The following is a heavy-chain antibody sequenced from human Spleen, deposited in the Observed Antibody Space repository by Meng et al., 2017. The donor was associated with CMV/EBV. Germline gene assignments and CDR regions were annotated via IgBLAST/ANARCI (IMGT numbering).Heavy chain of an antibody. D-gene: IGHD6-19*01. J-gene: IGHJ4*02. CDR2: ISSSGSYI. CDR3: ASLSGYSSGWYSQI. V-gene: IGHV3-21*01. CDR1: GFTFSSYS. Sequence: EVQLVESGGXLVKPGGXLRRSCAASGFTFSSYSMNWVRQAPGKGLEWVSSISSSGSYIYYADSVKGRFTVSRDNAKNSLYLQMNSLRAEDTAVYYCASLSGYSSGWYSQIWGQGTLGTVAS.